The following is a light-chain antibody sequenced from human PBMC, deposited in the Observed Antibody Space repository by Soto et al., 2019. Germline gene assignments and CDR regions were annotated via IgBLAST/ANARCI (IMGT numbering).Light chain of an antibody. J-gene: IGKJ4*01. Sequence: EIVMTQSPATLSVSPWESATLSCRASQSVSSDLAWYQQKPGQAPRLLIYYTSTRATGFPARFSGGGSGTEFTLSISRLEPEDFAVYYCQQYGSSPSFGGGTKVDIK. CDR1: QSVSSD. CDR2: YTS. V-gene: IGKV3-15*01. CDR3: QQYGSSPS.